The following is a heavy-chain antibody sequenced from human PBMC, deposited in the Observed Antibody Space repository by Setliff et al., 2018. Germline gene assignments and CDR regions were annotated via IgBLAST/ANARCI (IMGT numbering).Heavy chain of an antibody. D-gene: IGHD6-6*01. Sequence: GGSLRLSCAASGFTFSRYWMSWVRQAPGKGLEWVANIKQDGSEKYYVDSVKGRFTISRDNAKNSLYLQMNSLGVEDTAVFYCARLGGKLGQTRSNYYYYYYMDVWGKGTTVTVSS. CDR3: ARLGGKLGQTRSNYYYYYYMDV. V-gene: IGHV3-7*01. CDR2: IKQDGSEK. CDR1: GFTFSRYW. J-gene: IGHJ6*03.